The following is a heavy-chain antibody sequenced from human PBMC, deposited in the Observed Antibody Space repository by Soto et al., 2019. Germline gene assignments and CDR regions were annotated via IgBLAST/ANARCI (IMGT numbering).Heavy chain of an antibody. CDR2: IIPIFTTA. CDR1: VDTFNSYA. V-gene: IGHV1-69*13. J-gene: IGHJ3*02. D-gene: IGHD3-10*01. Sequence: GASVKVSCKASVDTFNSYAISCVRRAPGQGLEWMGGIIPIFTTANYAQKFRGRVAITADESTNTAYMELSSLRSDDTAVYYCARDNLPYGRDTFDIWGQGTMVTVSS. CDR3: ARDNLPYGRDTFDI.